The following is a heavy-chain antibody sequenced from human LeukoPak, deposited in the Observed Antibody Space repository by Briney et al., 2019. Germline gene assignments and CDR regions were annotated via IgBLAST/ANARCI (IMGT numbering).Heavy chain of an antibody. D-gene: IGHD1-26*01. Sequence: ASVKVSCKASGYTFTSYDINWVRQATGQGLEWMGWMNPNSGNTGYAQKFQGRVTMTRNTSISTAYMELSSLRSEDTAVYYRARGLIVGAAYYYYYMDVWGKGTTVTVSS. CDR2: MNPNSGNT. CDR1: GYTFTSYD. CDR3: ARGLIVGAAYYYYYMDV. J-gene: IGHJ6*03. V-gene: IGHV1-8*01.